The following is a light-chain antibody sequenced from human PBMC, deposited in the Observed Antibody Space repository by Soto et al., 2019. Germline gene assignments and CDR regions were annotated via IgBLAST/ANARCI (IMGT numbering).Light chain of an antibody. CDR1: SSDVGSYNL. V-gene: IGLV2-23*01. CDR2: EGS. CDR3: CSVRV. Sequence: QSVLTQPASVSGSPGQSITISCTGTSSDVGSYNLVSWYQQHPGKAPKLMIYEGSKRPSGVSNRFSGSKSGNTASLTISGLQAEDEADYYCCSVRVFGGGTKLTVL. J-gene: IGLJ2*01.